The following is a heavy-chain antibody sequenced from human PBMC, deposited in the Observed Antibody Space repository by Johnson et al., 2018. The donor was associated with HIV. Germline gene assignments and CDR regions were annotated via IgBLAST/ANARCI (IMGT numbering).Heavy chain of an antibody. CDR2: ISSSSSTI. D-gene: IGHD3-10*01. V-gene: IGHV3-48*01. CDR1: GFTFSSYS. CDR3: ASLKGRGDFDI. Sequence: MQLVESGGGLVQPGGSLRLSCAASGFTFSSYSMNWVRQAPGKGLEWVSYISSSSSTIYYADSVKGRFTISRDNAKNSLYLQMNSLRAEDTAVYYCASLKGRGDFDIWGQGTMVTVSS. J-gene: IGHJ3*02.